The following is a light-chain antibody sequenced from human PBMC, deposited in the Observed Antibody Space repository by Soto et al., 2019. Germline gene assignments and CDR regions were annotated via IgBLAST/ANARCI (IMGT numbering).Light chain of an antibody. V-gene: IGKV1-39*01. CDR3: QQSFSTPYT. CDR2: TAS. CDR1: QRINKY. Sequence: DIQMTQSPSSLSASVGDSVTIPCRASQRINKYLNWYQQRSGRAPRLLIHTASSLHSGVPSRFSGSGSGSDFTLTISSLQPEDFATYFCQQSFSTPYTFGQGNKLEI. J-gene: IGKJ2*01.